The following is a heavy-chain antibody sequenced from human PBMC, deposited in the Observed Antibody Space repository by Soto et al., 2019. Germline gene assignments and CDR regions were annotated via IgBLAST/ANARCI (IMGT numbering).Heavy chain of an antibody. CDR1: GGSISSGGYY. J-gene: IGHJ6*02. Sequence: PSETLSLTCTVSGGSISSGGYYWSWIRQHPGKGLEWIGYIYYSGSTYYNPSLKSRVTISVDTSKNQFSLKLSSVTAADTAMYYCARHPSIAARPRYYYYGMDVWGQGTTVTVSS. CDR2: IYYSGST. D-gene: IGHD6-6*01. V-gene: IGHV4-31*03. CDR3: ARHPSIAARPRYYYYGMDV.